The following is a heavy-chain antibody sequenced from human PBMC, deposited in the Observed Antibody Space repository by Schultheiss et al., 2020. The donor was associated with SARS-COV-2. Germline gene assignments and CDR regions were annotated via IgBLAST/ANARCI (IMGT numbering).Heavy chain of an antibody. Sequence: SETLSLTCTVSGGSISSYYWDWIRQPPGKGLEWIGEIYHSGSTNYNPSLKSRVTISVDTSKNQFSLKLRSVTAADTAVYYCARGSGWYSLMAHFFDYWGQGILVTVSS. CDR3: ARGSGWYSLMAHFFDY. CDR1: GGSISSYY. J-gene: IGHJ4*02. D-gene: IGHD6-19*01. CDR2: IYHSGST. V-gene: IGHV4-34*01.